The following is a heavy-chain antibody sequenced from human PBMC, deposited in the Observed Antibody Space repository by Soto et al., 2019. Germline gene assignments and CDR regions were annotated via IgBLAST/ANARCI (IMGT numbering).Heavy chain of an antibody. V-gene: IGHV4-34*01. J-gene: IGHJ5*02. CDR3: ARGGYHNWFDP. D-gene: IGHD5-18*01. CDR1: GGSFSGYY. Sequence: SETLSLTCAVYGGSFSGYYWSWIRQPPGKGLEWIGEINHSGSTNYNPSLKSRVTISVDTSKNQFSLKLSSVTAADTAVYYCARGGYHNWFDPWGQGTLVTVSS. CDR2: INHSGST.